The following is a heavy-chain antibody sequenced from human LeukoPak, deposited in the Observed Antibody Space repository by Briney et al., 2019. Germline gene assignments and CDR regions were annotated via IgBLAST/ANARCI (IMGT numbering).Heavy chain of an antibody. D-gene: IGHD3-9*01. CDR2: IGGSGGST. CDR3: AKYNYDILTGSYYYYYYMDV. CDR1: GFTFSSYA. J-gene: IGHJ6*03. Sequence: HTGGSLRLSCAAPGFTFSSYAMSWVRQAPGKGLEWVSAIGGSGGSTYYADSVKGRFTISRDNSKNALYLQMNSLRAEDTAVYYCAKYNYDILTGSYYYYYYMDVWGKGTTVTVSS. V-gene: IGHV3-23*01.